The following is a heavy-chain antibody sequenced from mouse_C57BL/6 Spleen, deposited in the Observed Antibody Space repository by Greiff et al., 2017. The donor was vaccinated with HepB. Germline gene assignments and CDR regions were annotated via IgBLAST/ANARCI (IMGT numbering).Heavy chain of an antibody. CDR2: FYPGSGSI. Sequence: VQLQQSGAELVKPGASVKLSCKASGYTFTEYTIHWVKQRSGQGLEWIGWFYPGSGSIKYNEKFKDKATLTADKSSSTVYMELSRLTSEDSAVYVCSRHEDHYYSKDYAMDYWGQGTSVTVSS. CDR3: SRHEDHYYSKDYAMDY. V-gene: IGHV1-62-2*01. CDR1: GYTFTEYT. J-gene: IGHJ4*01. D-gene: IGHD2-5*01.